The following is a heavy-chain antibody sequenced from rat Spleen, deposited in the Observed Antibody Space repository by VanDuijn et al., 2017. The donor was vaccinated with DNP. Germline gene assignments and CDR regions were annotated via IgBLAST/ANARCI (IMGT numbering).Heavy chain of an antibody. J-gene: IGHJ2*01. CDR1: GFTFSDYD. V-gene: IGHV5-25*01. CDR2: INTDGVVT. D-gene: IGHD1-12*03. CDR3: AKPWFGGFDY. Sequence: EVHLVESGGGLVQPGRSLKISCAASGFTFSDYDMAWVRQAPTKGLEWVAAINTDGVVTYYRRSVRGRFTVSRDNRNSFLYLQMDSLRSEDTATYYCAKPWFGGFDYWGQGVMVTVSP.